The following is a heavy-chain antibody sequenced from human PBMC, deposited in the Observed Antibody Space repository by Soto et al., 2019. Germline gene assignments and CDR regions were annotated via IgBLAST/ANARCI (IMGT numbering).Heavy chain of an antibody. J-gene: IGHJ5*02. CDR1: GGSISSYY. CDR3: ARHLTDLTGSSWFDP. V-gene: IGHV4-59*08. D-gene: IGHD2-8*02. CDR2: IYYSGST. Sequence: SETLSLTCTVSGGSISSYYWSWIRQPPGKGLEWIGYIYYSGSTNYNPSLKSRVTISVDTSKNQFSLKLSSVTAADTAVYYCARHLTDLTGSSWFDPWGQGTLVTVSS.